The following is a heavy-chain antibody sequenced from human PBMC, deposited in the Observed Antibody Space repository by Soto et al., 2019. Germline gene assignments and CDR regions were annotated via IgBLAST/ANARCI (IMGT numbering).Heavy chain of an antibody. V-gene: IGHV3-23*01. CDR3: AKDSASIWFGEFTYYYYMDV. CDR1: GFTFSSYA. Sequence: PGGSLRLSCAASGFTFSSYAMSWVRQAPGKGLEWVSAISGSGGSTYYADSVKGRFTISRDNSKNTLYLQMNSLRAEDTAVYYCAKDSASIWFGEFTYYYYMDVWGKGTTVTVSS. J-gene: IGHJ6*03. D-gene: IGHD3-10*01. CDR2: ISGSGGST.